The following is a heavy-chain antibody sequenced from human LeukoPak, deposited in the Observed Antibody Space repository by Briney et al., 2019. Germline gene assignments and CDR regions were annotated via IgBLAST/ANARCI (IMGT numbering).Heavy chain of an antibody. CDR3: AAAPDCTNGVCSPRWFDP. CDR1: GYTFTGYY. V-gene: IGHV1-2*02. D-gene: IGHD2-8*01. Sequence: ASVKVSCKASGYTFTGYYMHWVRQAPGQGLEWMGWINPNSGGTNYAQKFQGRVTMTRDTSISTAYMELSRLRSDDTAVYCCAAAPDCTNGVCSPRWFDPWGQGTLVTVSS. J-gene: IGHJ5*02. CDR2: INPNSGGT.